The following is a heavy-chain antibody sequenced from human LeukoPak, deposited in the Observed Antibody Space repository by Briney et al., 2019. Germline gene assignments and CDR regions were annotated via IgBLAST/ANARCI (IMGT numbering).Heavy chain of an antibody. CDR1: GFTFSSYA. CDR3: AKDSRYYYDSSGYQGGGDY. D-gene: IGHD3-22*01. J-gene: IGHJ4*02. CDR2: ISGSGGST. Sequence: GGSLRLSCAASGFTFSSYAMSWVRQAPGKGLEWVSAISGSGGSTYYADSVKGRFTISRDNSKNTLYLQMNSLRAEDTAVYYCAKDSRYYYDSSGYQGGGDYWGQGTLVTVSS. V-gene: IGHV3-23*01.